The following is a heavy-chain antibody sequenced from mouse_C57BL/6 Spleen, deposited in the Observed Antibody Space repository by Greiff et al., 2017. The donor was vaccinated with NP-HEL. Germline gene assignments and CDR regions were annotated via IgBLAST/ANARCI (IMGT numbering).Heavy chain of an antibody. D-gene: IGHD1-1*01. CDR1: GFSLTSYA. J-gene: IGHJ4*01. Sequence: QVQLQQSGPGLVAPSQSLSITCTVSGFSLTSYAISWVRQPPGKGLEWLGVIWTGGGTNYNSALKSRLSISKDNSKSQVFLKMNSLQTDDTARYYCARSTTVPHYYAMDYWGQGTSVTVSS. CDR3: ARSTTVPHYYAMDY. V-gene: IGHV2-9-1*01. CDR2: IWTGGGT.